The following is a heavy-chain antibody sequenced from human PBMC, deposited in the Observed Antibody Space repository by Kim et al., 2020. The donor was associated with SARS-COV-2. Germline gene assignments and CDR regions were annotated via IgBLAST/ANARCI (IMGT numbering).Heavy chain of an antibody. CDR2: IIPIFGTA. Sequence: SVKVSCKASGGTFSSYAISWVRQAPGQGLEWMGGIIPIFGTANYAQKFQGRVTITADESTSTAYMELSSLRSEDTAVYYCARDKAETYYYDSRGSLGNAFDIWGQGTMVTVSS. CDR1: GGTFSSYA. J-gene: IGHJ3*02. D-gene: IGHD3-22*01. V-gene: IGHV1-69*13. CDR3: ARDKAETYYYDSRGSLGNAFDI.